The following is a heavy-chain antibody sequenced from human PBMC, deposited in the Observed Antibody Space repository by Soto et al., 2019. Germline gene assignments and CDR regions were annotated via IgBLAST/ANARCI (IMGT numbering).Heavy chain of an antibody. D-gene: IGHD2-15*01. J-gene: IGHJ6*01. CDR1: GFTFSSYG. Sequence: QVQLVESGGGVVQPGRSLRLSCAASGFTFSSYGMHWVRQAPGKGLEWVAVISYDGSNKYYADSVKGRFTISRDNSKKTLYLQMNSLRAEDTAVYYCAKGPNFRRGVWRPIVVVVAASGDYGMDVWGQGTTVNVSS. CDR3: AKGPNFRRGVWRPIVVVVAASGDYGMDV. CDR2: ISYDGSNK. V-gene: IGHV3-30*18.